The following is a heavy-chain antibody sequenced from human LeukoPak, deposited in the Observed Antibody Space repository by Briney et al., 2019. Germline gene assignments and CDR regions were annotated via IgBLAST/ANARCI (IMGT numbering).Heavy chain of an antibody. J-gene: IGHJ4*02. Sequence: PETLSLTCAVSGGSINSHYWGWIRQPPGKGLRWIGDIYSTGKNNYNPSLKSRVTISLDTSKSHLSLNLTSVLAADTAIYYCVRRDTGWNYFDYWGQGILVTVSS. CDR3: VRRDTGWNYFDY. CDR2: IYSTGKN. V-gene: IGHV4-4*08. D-gene: IGHD6-19*01. CDR1: GGSINSHY.